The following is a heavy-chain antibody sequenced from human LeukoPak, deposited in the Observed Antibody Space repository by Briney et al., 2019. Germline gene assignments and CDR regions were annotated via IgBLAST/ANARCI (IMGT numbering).Heavy chain of an antibody. CDR3: ARFLGAHRAVDY. Sequence: SETLSLTCAVYGGSFSGYYWSWIRQPPGKGLEWIGEINHSGSTNYNPSLKSRVTISVDTSKNQFSLKLGSVTAADTAVYYCARFLGAHRAVDYWGQGTLVTVSS. CDR1: GGSFSGYY. J-gene: IGHJ4*02. D-gene: IGHD1-26*01. CDR2: INHSGST. V-gene: IGHV4-34*01.